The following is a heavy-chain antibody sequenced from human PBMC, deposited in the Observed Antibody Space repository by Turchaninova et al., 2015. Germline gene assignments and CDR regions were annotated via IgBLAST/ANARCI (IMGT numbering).Heavy chain of an antibody. CDR2: IYYSGST. CDR1: GGSISSGDYY. V-gene: IGHV4-30-4*08. J-gene: IGHJ4*02. CDR3: ARGTHGWHFDY. Sequence: QVQLQESGPGLVKPSPTLSHPCTVAGGSISSGDYYWSLIRPPPGKGLEWIGYIYYSGSTYYNPSLKSRVIISVDTSKNQFSLKLSSGTAADTAVYYCARGTHGWHFDYWGQGTLVIVSS. D-gene: IGHD6-19*01.